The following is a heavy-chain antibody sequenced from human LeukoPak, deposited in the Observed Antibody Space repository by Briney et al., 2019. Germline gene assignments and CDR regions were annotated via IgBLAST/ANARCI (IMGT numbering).Heavy chain of an antibody. V-gene: IGHV1-69*05. J-gene: IGHJ1*01. Sequence: GASVKVSCKASGGTFSSYAISWVRQAPGQGLEWMGGIIPIFGTANYAQKFQGRVTITTDESTSTAYMELRSLRSDDTAVYYCARERGSAAAGTIAEYFQHWGQGTLVTVSS. CDR1: GGTFSSYA. D-gene: IGHD6-13*01. CDR3: ARERGSAAAGTIAEYFQH. CDR2: IIPIFGTA.